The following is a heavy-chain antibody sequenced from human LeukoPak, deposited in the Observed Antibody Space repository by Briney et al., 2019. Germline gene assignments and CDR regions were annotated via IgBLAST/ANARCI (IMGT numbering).Heavy chain of an antibody. D-gene: IGHD6-19*01. CDR2: IYYSGST. CDR3: ARDSSGWYEIDY. V-gene: IGHV4-31*03. J-gene: IGHJ4*02. Sequence: PSQTLSLTCTVSGGSISSGGYYWSWIRQHPGKGLEWIGYIYYSGSTYYNPSLKSRVTISVDTSKNQFSLKLSSVTAADTAVYYCARDSSGWYEIDYWGQGTLVTVSS. CDR1: GGSISSGGYY.